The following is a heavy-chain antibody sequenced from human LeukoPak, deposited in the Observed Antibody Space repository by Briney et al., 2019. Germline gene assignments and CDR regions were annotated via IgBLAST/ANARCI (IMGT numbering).Heavy chain of an antibody. CDR1: GFTFSSYA. D-gene: IGHD4-11*01. Sequence: GGSLRLSCAASGFTFSSYAMHWVRQAPGNGLEWVAVISYDGSNKYYADSVKGRFTISRDNSKNTLYLQMNSLRAEDTAVYYCARVPHSEVVYFDYWGQGTLVTVSS. J-gene: IGHJ4*02. V-gene: IGHV3-30-3*01. CDR3: ARVPHSEVVYFDY. CDR2: ISYDGSNK.